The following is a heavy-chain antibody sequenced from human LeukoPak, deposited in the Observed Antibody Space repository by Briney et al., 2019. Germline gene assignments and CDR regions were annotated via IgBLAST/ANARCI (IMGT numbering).Heavy chain of an antibody. D-gene: IGHD4-17*01. CDR1: GGSISKTNW. Sequence: SETLSLTCAVSGGSISKTNWWSWVRQSPGTGLEWIGEIWHSGYTNYNPSLKSRVTISVDTSKNQFSLKLSSVTAADTAVYYCARTTTVTTIHYYYYIDVWGKGTTVTVSS. CDR2: IWHSGYT. V-gene: IGHV4-4*02. J-gene: IGHJ6*03. CDR3: ARTTTVTTIHYYYYIDV.